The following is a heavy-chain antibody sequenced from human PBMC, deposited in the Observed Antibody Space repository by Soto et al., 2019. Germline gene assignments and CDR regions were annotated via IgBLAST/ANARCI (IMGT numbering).Heavy chain of an antibody. D-gene: IGHD6-13*01. Sequence: GGSLRLSCAASGFTFSSYGMSWVRQAPGKGLEWVSAISGSGGSTYYADSVKGRFTISRDNSKNTLFLQMNSLRADDTAVYYCARRGPGTYFDYWGQGTLVTVSS. CDR1: GFTFSSYG. V-gene: IGHV3-23*01. J-gene: IGHJ4*02. CDR3: ARRGPGTYFDY. CDR2: ISGSGGST.